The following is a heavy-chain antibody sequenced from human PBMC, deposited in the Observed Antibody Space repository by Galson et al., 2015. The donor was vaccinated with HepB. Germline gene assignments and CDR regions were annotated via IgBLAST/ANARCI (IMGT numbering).Heavy chain of an antibody. Sequence: SLRLSCAGSGFTFSSHFMNWVRQAPGKGLEWVAVISYDGSNKYYADSVKGRFTISRDNSKNTLYLQMNSLRAEDTAVYYCAKDKQWLSYYYYGIDVWGQGTTVTVSS. CDR1: GFTFSSHF. CDR2: ISYDGSNK. J-gene: IGHJ6*02. CDR3: AKDKQWLSYYYYGIDV. V-gene: IGHV3-30*18. D-gene: IGHD6-19*01.